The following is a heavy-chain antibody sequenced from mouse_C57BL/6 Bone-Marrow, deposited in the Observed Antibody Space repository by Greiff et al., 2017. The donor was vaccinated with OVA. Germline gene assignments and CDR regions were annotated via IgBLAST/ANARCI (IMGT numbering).Heavy chain of an antibody. CDR2: ISYSGST. D-gene: IGHD1-1*01. CDR3: ARGEPAHYYGSSYPAWFAY. V-gene: IGHV3-8*01. CDR1: VYSIPSDY. Sequence: EVQLQQSGPGLAKPSQTLSLTCSVTVYSIPSDYWNWIRKFPGNKLEYMGYISYSGSTYYNPSLKSRISITRDTSTIQYYLQLNSVTTEDTATYYCARGEPAHYYGSSYPAWFAYWGQGTLVTVSA. J-gene: IGHJ3*01.